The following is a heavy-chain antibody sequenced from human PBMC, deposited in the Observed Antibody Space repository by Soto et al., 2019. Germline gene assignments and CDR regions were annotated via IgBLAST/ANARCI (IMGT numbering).Heavy chain of an antibody. CDR2: IYYSGST. CDR3: ARRSVAGYFDY. CDR1: GGSISSSSYY. J-gene: IGHJ4*02. D-gene: IGHD6-19*01. Sequence: SETLSLTCTVSGGSISSSSYYWGWIRQPPGKGLEWIGSIYYSGSTYYNPSLKSRVTISVDTSKNQFSLKLSSVTAADTAVYYCARRSVAGYFDYWGQGTLVTVSS. V-gene: IGHV4-39*01.